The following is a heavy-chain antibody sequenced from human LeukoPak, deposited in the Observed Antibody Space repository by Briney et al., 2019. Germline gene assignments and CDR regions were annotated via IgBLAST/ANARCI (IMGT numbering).Heavy chain of an antibody. CDR2: INHNGNVN. CDR1: GFTFGSYW. D-gene: IGHD3-16*01. V-gene: IGHV3-7*03. Sequence: GGSLRLSCAGSGFTFGSYWMSWVRQPPGKGLEWVASINHNGNVNYYVDSVKGRFTISRDNAKNSLYLQMSNLRAEDTAVYFCARGGGLDVWGQGATVTVSS. CDR3: ARGGGLDV. J-gene: IGHJ6*02.